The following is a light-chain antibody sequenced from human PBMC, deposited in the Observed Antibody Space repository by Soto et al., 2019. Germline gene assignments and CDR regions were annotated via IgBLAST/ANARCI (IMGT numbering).Light chain of an antibody. CDR3: QQNESYPPT. Sequence: IHCTQSATYLTATVGDKVNNSGLASQDITSVLGWYQQEPGKAPKRLIFAASSLQSGVPSRFSGSGSGTEFTLTISRLQPEDFATYYCQQNESYPPTSAGRAKVDI. J-gene: IGKJ4*01. V-gene: IGKV1-17*01. CDR1: QDITSV. CDR2: AAS.